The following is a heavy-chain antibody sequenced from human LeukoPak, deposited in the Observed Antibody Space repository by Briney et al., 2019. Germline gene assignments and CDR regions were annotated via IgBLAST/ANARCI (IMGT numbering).Heavy chain of an antibody. CDR1: GFTFSSYE. Sequence: PGGSLRLSCAASGFTFSSYEMNWVRQAPGKGLEWVSYISTSGNTRYYADSVKGRFTFSRDNAKNSLYLQMNSLRVEDTAVYYCARDPWWGQGTLVTVSS. CDR2: ISTSGNTR. V-gene: IGHV3-48*03. CDR3: ARDPW. J-gene: IGHJ4*02.